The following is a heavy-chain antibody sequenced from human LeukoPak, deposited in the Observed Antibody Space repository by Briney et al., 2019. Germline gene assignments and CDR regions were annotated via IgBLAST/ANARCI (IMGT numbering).Heavy chain of an antibody. V-gene: IGHV4-39*07. J-gene: IGHJ6*02. CDR1: GGSISTSTYY. Sequence: PSETPSLTCIVSGGSISTSTYYWGWIRQPPGKGLEWIGSINHRGSTSYNPSLKSRVTISIDTSKNQFSLELTSVTAADTAVYYCARFFNGWFGELNYYYYGMDVWGQGTTVTVSS. D-gene: IGHD3-10*01. CDR3: ARFFNGWFGELNYYYYGMDV. CDR2: INHRGST.